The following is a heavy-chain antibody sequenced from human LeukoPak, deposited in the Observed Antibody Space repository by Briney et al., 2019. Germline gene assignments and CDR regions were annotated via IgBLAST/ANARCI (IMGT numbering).Heavy chain of an antibody. Sequence: PSETLPLTCTVSGDSISNSNYYWGWFRQPPGKGLEWIGSIYYTGSTHYNPSLKSRVTISVDTSKNQFSLKLSSVTAADTAVFYCARRLGSAWYFDYWGQGTLVTVSS. CDR1: GDSISNSNYY. CDR2: IYYTGST. V-gene: IGHV4-39*01. D-gene: IGHD6-25*01. CDR3: ARRLGSAWYFDY. J-gene: IGHJ4*02.